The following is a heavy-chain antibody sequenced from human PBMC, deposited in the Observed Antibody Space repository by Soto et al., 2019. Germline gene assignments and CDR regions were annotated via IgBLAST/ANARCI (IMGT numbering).Heavy chain of an antibody. J-gene: IGHJ4*02. CDR1: GYTFSSYD. CDR3: ARGRGVKVVRG. CDR2: MNPSSGHA. V-gene: IGHV1-8*01. D-gene: IGHD3-10*01. Sequence: QVQLVQSGAEVKKPGASVKVSCKASGYTFSSYDINWVRQATGQGLEWMGWMNPSSGHAGYAQKFQDRVTMTRDTAISTAYMELSSLKSEDTAVYFCARGRGVKVVRGWGQGTLVTVSS.